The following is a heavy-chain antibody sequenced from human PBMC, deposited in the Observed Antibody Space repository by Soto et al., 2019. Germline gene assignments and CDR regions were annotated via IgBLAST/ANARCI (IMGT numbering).Heavy chain of an antibody. CDR2: ISGSGGST. CDR3: AKDQKIVVVPAAISSDDAFDI. Sequence: GGSLRLSCAASGFTFSSYAMSWVRQAPGKGLEWVSAISGSGGSTYYADSVKGRFTISRDNSKNTLYLQMNSLRAEDTAVYYCAKDQKIVVVPAAISSDDAFDIWGQGTMVTVSS. D-gene: IGHD2-2*01. CDR1: GFTFSSYA. V-gene: IGHV3-23*01. J-gene: IGHJ3*02.